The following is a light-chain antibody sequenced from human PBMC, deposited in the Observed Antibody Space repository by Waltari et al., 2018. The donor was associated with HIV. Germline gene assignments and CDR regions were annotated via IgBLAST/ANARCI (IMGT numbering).Light chain of an antibody. CDR2: EVS. J-gene: IGLJ2*01. CDR1: RSDVGGHKY. Sequence: QSALTQPPSASGSPGQSVTISCTGTRSDVGGHKYVSWYQQHPGKAPNLIIYEVSKRPSGVPDRFSGSKSGNTASLTVSGLQADDEADFYCSSYAGSTVIFGGGTKLTVL. V-gene: IGLV2-8*01. CDR3: SSYAGSTVI.